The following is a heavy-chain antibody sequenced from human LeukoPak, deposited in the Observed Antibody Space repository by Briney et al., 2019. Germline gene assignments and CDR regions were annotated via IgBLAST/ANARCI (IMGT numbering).Heavy chain of an antibody. J-gene: IGHJ5*02. V-gene: IGHV1-2*06. CDR3: ARMLWFGESPGDPDP. CDR2: INPNSGGT. D-gene: IGHD3-10*01. Sequence: ASVKVSCKASGYTFTGYYMHWVRQAPGQGLEWMGRINPNSGGTNYAQKFQGRVTMTRDTSISTAYMELSRLRSDDTAVYYCARMLWFGESPGDPDPWSQGTLVTVSS. CDR1: GYTFTGYY.